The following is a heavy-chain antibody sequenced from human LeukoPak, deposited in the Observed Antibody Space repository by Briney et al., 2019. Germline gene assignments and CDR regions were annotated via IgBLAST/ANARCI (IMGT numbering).Heavy chain of an antibody. D-gene: IGHD3-22*01. CDR1: GGSISSSSYY. V-gene: IGHV4-39*01. CDR3: ARLEDYYDSSGPLGGAFDI. J-gene: IGHJ3*02. Sequence: PSETLSLTCTVSGGSISSSSYYWGWIRQPPGKGLEWIGSIYYSGSTYYNSSLKSRVTISVDTSKNQFSLKLSSVTAADTAVYYCARLEDYYDSSGPLGGAFDIWGQGTMVTVSS. CDR2: IYYSGST.